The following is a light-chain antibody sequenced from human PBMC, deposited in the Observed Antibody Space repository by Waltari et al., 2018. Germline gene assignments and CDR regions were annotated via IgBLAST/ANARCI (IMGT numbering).Light chain of an antibody. V-gene: IGLV2-23*02. Sequence: QSALTQPASVSGTPGPSITISCSGTTSDVGSYYLVSWYQQHPGEAPKLLICEVFKRPPDTSSRFSGAKSGSTASLTISGLQPEDEADYYCCSYAGRGTYVFGSGTKVTVL. CDR1: TSDVGSYYL. J-gene: IGLJ1*01. CDR2: EVF. CDR3: CSYAGRGTYV.